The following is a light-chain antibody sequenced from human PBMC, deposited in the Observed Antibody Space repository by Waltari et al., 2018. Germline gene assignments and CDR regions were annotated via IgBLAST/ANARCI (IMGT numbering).Light chain of an antibody. CDR1: QSLVHSDGNTH. CDR2: RVS. V-gene: IGKV2-30*02. J-gene: IGKJ2*01. Sequence: DVVMTQSPLPLPVTPGQAAPISCKSRQSLVHSDGNTHLNWFQQRTGQSPRSLIYRVSDRGSGVPDRFSGSGSGTDFPLKISRVEAEDVGVYYCMQGTHWPYTFGQGTKLDIK. CDR3: MQGTHWPYT.